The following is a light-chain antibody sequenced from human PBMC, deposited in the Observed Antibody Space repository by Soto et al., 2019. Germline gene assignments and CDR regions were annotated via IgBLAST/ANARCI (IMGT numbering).Light chain of an antibody. J-gene: IGKJ4*01. CDR1: QSVSNY. Sequence: EIVLTQSPATLSLSPGERATLSCRTSQSVSNYLAWYQQKPGQAPRLLMYDASNRATGIPARFSGSGSGTDFTLTISSLEPEDFAVYYCQQRSNWPHTFGGGTKVDIK. CDR3: QQRSNWPHT. V-gene: IGKV3-11*01. CDR2: DAS.